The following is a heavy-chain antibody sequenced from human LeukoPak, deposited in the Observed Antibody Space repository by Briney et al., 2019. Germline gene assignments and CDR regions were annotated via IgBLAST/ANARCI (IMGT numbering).Heavy chain of an antibody. V-gene: IGHV3-66*01. Sequence: GGSLRLSCAASGFTVSSNYMSWVRQAPGKGLEWVSVIYSDGNTFYADSVKGRFTISRDNSKNTLYLQMNSLRAEDTAVYYCARARGTGGYYFDYWGQGTLVTVSS. CDR1: GFTVSSNY. CDR3: ARARGTGGYYFDY. D-gene: IGHD4-23*01. CDR2: IYSDGNT. J-gene: IGHJ4*02.